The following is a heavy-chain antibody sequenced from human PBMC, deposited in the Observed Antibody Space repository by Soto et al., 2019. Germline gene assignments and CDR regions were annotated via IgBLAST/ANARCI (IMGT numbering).Heavy chain of an antibody. J-gene: IGHJ4*02. D-gene: IGHD2-2*01. CDR3: ARGSSNIVVVPAAMNY. CDR2: MNPNSGNT. Sequence: QVQLVQSGAEVKKPGASVKVSCKASGYTFTSYDINWVRQATGQGLEWMGWMNPNSGNTGYAQKFQGRVTMTRNTSISTAYMELSSLRSEDTAMYYCARGSSNIVVVPAAMNYWGQGTLVTVSS. CDR1: GYTFTSYD. V-gene: IGHV1-8*01.